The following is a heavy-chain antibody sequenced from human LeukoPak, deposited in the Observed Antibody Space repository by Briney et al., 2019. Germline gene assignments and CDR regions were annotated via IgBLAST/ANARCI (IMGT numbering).Heavy chain of an antibody. D-gene: IGHD3-10*01. CDR2: IKSDGTDT. J-gene: IGHJ4*02. CDR1: GFTFSSYW. Sequence: GGSLRLSCAASGFTFSSYWMHWVRHAPGKGRVWVSRIKSDGTDTTYADSVKGRFTSSRDNAKNMLYLQMNSLRAEDTAVYYCVNYGWGRPAWGQGTLVTVSS. CDR3: VNYGWGRPA. V-gene: IGHV3-74*03.